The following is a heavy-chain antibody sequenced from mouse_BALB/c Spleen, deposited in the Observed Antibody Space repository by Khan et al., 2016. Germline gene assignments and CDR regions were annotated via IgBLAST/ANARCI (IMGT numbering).Heavy chain of an antibody. CDR1: GYTFSSYW. V-gene: IGHV1-9*01. CDR3: ARTDRRGYFDY. Sequence: VQLQESGAELMKPGASVKISCKATGYTFSSYWIAWVKQRPGHGLEWIGEILPGSGSTNYNEKFRGKATFTADTSSNTAYMQLSSLTSEDSAVNYCARTDRRGYFDYWGQGTTLTVSA. J-gene: IGHJ2*01. CDR2: ILPGSGST.